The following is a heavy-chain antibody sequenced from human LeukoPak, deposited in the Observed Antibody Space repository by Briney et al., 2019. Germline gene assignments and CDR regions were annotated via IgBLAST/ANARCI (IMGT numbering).Heavy chain of an antibody. Sequence: PEGSLRLSCAASGFTFSDASMNWVRQTPGKGLEWVGRIKSKPDGGTTDYAASLKVRFTISRDDSKSTLYLQMNSLKTEDTAVYYCTTDVMDYWGQGTLVTVSS. CDR1: GFTFSDAS. J-gene: IGHJ4*02. CDR2: IKSKPDGGTT. D-gene: IGHD3-16*01. V-gene: IGHV3-15*01. CDR3: TTDVMDY.